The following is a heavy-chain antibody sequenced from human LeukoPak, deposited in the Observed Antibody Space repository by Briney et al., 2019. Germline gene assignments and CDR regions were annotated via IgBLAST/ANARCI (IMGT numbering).Heavy chain of an antibody. J-gene: IGHJ4*02. D-gene: IGHD2-2*01. Sequence: GGSLRLSCAASGFNFNIYAMFWVRQAPGKGLEYVSAISGNGDTTDYANSVKGRFTISRDNSKNTRYLQMGSLRAEDMGVYYCARGLGYCSRTSCYPDYWGQGTLVTVSS. CDR2: ISGNGDTT. CDR3: ARGLGYCSRTSCYPDY. V-gene: IGHV3-64*01. CDR1: GFNFNIYA.